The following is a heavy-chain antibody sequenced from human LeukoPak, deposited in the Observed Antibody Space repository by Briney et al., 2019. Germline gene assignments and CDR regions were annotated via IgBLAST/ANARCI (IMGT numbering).Heavy chain of an antibody. CDR1: GYTFTNYG. CDR2: ISAYNGKT. V-gene: IGHV1-18*01. Sequence: VASVKVSCKASGYTFTNYGISWVRQAPGQGLEWMGWISAYNGKTDYAQSFQGRVTMTTDTSTSTVYMELRSLRSDDTALYYCARDRSTHDYWGQGTLVTVSS. J-gene: IGHJ4*02. CDR3: ARDRSTHDY. D-gene: IGHD4-11*01.